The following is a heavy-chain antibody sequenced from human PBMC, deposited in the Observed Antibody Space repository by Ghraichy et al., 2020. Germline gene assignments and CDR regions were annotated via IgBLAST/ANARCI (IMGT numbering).Heavy chain of an antibody. CDR3: SRDRVGDL. V-gene: IGHV3-7*03. D-gene: IGHD3-10*01. J-gene: IGHJ2*01. CDR1: GFTFRGYC. CDR2: MNQDGTKK. Sequence: LSLTCAASGFTFRGYCMTWVRQAPGKGLEWVASMNQDGTKKYYVDSVKGRFTISRDNAKNSLYLQMNSLRAEDTAVYYCSRDRVGDLWGRGTLVTVS.